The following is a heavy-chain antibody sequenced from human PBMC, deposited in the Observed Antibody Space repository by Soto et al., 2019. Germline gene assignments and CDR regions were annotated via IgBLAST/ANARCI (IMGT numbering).Heavy chain of an antibody. D-gene: IGHD2-8*01. CDR3: ARDLGVLMKDYYYGMDV. J-gene: IGHJ6*02. CDR2: IYYSGST. V-gene: IGHV4-31*03. Sequence: SETLSLTCTVSGGSISSGGYYWSWIRQHPGKGLEWIGYIYYSGSTYYNPSLKSRVTISVDTSKNQFSLKLSSVTAADTAVYYCARDLGVLMKDYYYGMDVWGQGTTVTVSS. CDR1: GGSISSGGYY.